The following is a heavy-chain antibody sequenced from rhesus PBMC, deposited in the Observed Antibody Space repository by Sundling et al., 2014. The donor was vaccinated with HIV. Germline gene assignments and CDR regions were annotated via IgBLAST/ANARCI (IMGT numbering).Heavy chain of an antibody. CDR3: AKEAPVEVQYLDWLLYRLYGLDS. V-gene: IGHV3S42*01. Sequence: EVQLVETGGGLVQPGGSLKLSCAASGFTFSSYGMSWVRQAPGKGLEWVSAINSGGGSTYYADSVKGRFTISRDNSKNTLSLQMNSLRAEDTAVYYCAKEAPVEVQYLDWLLYRLYGLDSWGQGVVVTVSS. J-gene: IGHJ6*01. CDR2: INSGGGST. D-gene: IGHD3-3*01. CDR1: GFTFSSYG.